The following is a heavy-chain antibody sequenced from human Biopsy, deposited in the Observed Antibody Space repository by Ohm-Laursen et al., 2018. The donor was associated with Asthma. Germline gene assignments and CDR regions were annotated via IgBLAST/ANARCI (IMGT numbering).Heavy chain of an antibody. J-gene: IGHJ4*02. D-gene: IGHD1-26*01. CDR3: AKDVFPGWELRRGPDY. CDR2: ISFDGSNK. CDR1: GFTFSNYG. V-gene: IGHV3-30*18. Sequence: SLRLSCAASGFTFSNYGMHWVRQAPGKGLDWVAVISFDGSNKNYTDSVKGRFTISRDNSRNTLHLQMNTLRAEDTAVYYCAKDVFPGWELRRGPDYWGQGTLVTVSS.